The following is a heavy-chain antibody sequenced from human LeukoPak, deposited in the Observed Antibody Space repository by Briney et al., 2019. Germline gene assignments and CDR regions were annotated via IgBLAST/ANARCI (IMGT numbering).Heavy chain of an antibody. CDR3: ARDHGSSWPIFDY. CDR2: ISSSSSYK. D-gene: IGHD6-13*01. CDR1: GFTFSSYS. J-gene: IGHJ4*02. V-gene: IGHV3-21*01. Sequence: GGSLRLSCAASGFTFSSYSMNWVRQAPGKGLEWVSSISSSSSYKYYADSVKGRFTISRDNAKNSLYLQMNGLRAEDTAVYYCARDHGSSWPIFDYWGQGTLVTVSS.